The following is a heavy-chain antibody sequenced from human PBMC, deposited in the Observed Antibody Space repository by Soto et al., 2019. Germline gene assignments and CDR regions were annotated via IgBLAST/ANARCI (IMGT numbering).Heavy chain of an antibody. Sequence: QSPTLSLPCTVSGGSISSYYWSWIRQPPGKGLEWIGYIYYSGSTNYNPSLKSRVTISVDTSKNQFSLKLSSVTAADTAVYYCARGLPRTVANYYYYYMDVWGKGTTVTVSS. CDR3: ARGLPRTVANYYYYYMDV. V-gene: IGHV4-59*01. CDR1: GGSISSYY. CDR2: IYYSGST. D-gene: IGHD4-17*01. J-gene: IGHJ6*03.